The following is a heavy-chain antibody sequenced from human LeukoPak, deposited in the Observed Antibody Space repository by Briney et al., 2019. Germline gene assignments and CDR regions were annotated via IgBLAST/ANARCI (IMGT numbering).Heavy chain of an antibody. CDR2: INHSGST. D-gene: IGHD3-16*02. CDR1: GGSFSGYY. Sequence: PSETLSLTCAVYGGSFSGYYWSWIRQPPGKGLEWIGEINHSGSTNYNPSLKSRVTVSVDTSKNQFSLKLSSVTAADTAVYYCARGLMGSDDYVWGSYRTPFYFDCWGQGTLVTVSS. V-gene: IGHV4-34*01. CDR3: ARGLMGSDDYVWGSYRTPFYFDC. J-gene: IGHJ4*02.